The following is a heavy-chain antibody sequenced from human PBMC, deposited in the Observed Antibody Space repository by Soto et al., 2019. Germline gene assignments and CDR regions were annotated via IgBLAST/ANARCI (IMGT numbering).Heavy chain of an antibody. CDR2: ISYDGSNK. J-gene: IGHJ6*02. V-gene: IGHV3-30*18. CDR3: AKDLFPRLSYYYGMDV. Sequence: QVQLVESGGGVVQPGRSLRLSCAASGFTFSSYGMHWVRQAPGKGLEWVAVISYDGSNKYYADSVKGRFTISRDNSKNTLYLQMNSRRAEDTAGYYCAKDLFPRLSYYYGMDVWGQGTTVTVSS. D-gene: IGHD3-3*01. CDR1: GFTFSSYG.